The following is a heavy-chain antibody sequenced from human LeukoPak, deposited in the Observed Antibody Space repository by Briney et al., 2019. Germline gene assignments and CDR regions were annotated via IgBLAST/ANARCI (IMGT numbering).Heavy chain of an antibody. CDR2: ISSSGSMI. D-gene: IGHD1-1*01. V-gene: IGHV3-11*01. Sequence: GGSLRLSCAASGFIFSDYYMNWIRKAPGKGLEWISHISSSGSMIYYADSVKGRFTISRDNAKNSLYLQMNSLRAEDTAVYYCARDRYNWKVGCFDPWGQGTQVTVSS. J-gene: IGHJ5*02. CDR3: ARDRYNWKVGCFDP. CDR1: GFIFSDYY.